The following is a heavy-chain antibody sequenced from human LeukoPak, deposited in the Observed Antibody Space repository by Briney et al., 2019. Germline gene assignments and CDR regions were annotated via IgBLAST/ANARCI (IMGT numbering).Heavy chain of an antibody. D-gene: IGHD6-13*01. V-gene: IGHV1-18*04. CDR1: GYTFTGYY. CDR2: ISAYNGNT. CDR3: ARDGIWGSSWFHYFDY. Sequence: VASVKVSCKASGYTFTGYYMHWVRQAPGQGLEWMGWISAYNGNTNYAQKLQGRVTMTTDTSTSTAYMELRSLRSDDTAVYYCARDGIWGSSWFHYFDYWGQGTLVTVSS. J-gene: IGHJ4*02.